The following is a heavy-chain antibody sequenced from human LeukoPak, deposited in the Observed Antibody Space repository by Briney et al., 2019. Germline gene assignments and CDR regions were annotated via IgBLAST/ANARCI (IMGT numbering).Heavy chain of an antibody. Sequence: GGSLRLSCAASGFTFRSWYMYWVRQRPGKGLEWLCRITSDGSTSYYADSVRGRFTISRDNAKNTLYLQMNSLTDEDTAVYYCASPKPDYWGQGTLVTVSS. V-gene: IGHV3-74*01. CDR3: ASPKPDY. CDR1: GFTFRSWY. J-gene: IGHJ4*02. CDR2: ITSDGSTS.